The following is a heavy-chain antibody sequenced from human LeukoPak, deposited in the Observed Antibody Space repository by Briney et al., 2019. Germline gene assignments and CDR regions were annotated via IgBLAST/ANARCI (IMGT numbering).Heavy chain of an antibody. CDR1: GFDFSTYA. Sequence: GGSLRLSCAASGFDFSTYAINWVRQAPGKGLEWVSSISTMSNCILYGDSVKGSFTISRDNANNSVYLQMKSLRPDDTAVYYCSRDRLGGLDLWGQGALVTVSS. D-gene: IGHD5-12*01. V-gene: IGHV3-21*01. J-gene: IGHJ5*02. CDR3: SRDRLGGLDL. CDR2: ISTMSNCI.